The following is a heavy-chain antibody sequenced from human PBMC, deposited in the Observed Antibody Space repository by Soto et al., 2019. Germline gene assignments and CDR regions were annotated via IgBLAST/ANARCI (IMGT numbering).Heavy chain of an antibody. Sequence: PSETLSLTCAVYGGSFSGYYWRWIRQPPGKGLEWIGEINHSGSTNYNPSLKSRVTISVDTSKNQFSLKLSSVTAADTAVYYCAREIKAYVWGSYRYGEDAFDIWGQGTMVTVSS. CDR2: INHSGST. CDR1: GGSFSGYY. J-gene: IGHJ3*02. V-gene: IGHV4-34*01. D-gene: IGHD3-16*02. CDR3: AREIKAYVWGSYRYGEDAFDI.